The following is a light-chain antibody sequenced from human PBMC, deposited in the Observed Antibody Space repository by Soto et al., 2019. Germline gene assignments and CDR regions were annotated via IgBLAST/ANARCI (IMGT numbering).Light chain of an antibody. V-gene: IGLV2-23*01. CDR2: EAT. CDR3: CSYAGSSTYV. CDR1: SSDVGSFNL. J-gene: IGLJ1*01. Sequence: QSALTQPASVSGSPGQSITISCTGTSSDVGSFNLVSWYQQHPGKAPKLMIYEATKRPSGVSNRFSGSKSGNTASLTISGLQAEVEADYYCCSYAGSSTYVFGTGTKLTVL.